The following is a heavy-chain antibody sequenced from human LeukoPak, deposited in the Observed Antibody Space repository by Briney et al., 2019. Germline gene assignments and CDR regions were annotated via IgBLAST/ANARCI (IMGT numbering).Heavy chain of an antibody. CDR1: GGSISSSSYY. J-gene: IGHJ4*02. V-gene: IGHV4-39*01. CDR2: IYYSGST. Sequence: SEALSLTCTVSGGSISSSSYYWGWIRQPPGKGLEWIGSIYYSGSTYYNPSLKSRVTISVDTSKNQFSLKLSSVTAADTAVYYCARRTDWSGYRYWGQGTLVTVSS. CDR3: ARRTDWSGYRY. D-gene: IGHD3-3*01.